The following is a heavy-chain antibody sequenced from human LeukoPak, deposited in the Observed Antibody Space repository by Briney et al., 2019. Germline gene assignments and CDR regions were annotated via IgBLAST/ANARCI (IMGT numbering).Heavy chain of an antibody. CDR3: ARDAFD. V-gene: IGHV4-34*01. Sequence: SETLSLTCAVYGGSFSGYYWSWIRQPPGKGLEWIGEINHSGSTNYNPSLKSRVTISVDTSKNQFSLNLSSVTAADTAVYYCARDAFDWGQGTLVTVSS. J-gene: IGHJ4*02. CDR1: GGSFSGYY. CDR2: INHSGST. D-gene: IGHD3-16*01.